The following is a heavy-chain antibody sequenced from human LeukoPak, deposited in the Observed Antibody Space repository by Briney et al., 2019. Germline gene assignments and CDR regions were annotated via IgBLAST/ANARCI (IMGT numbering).Heavy chain of an antibody. V-gene: IGHV4-59*01. J-gene: IGHJ4*02. CDR2: IYYSGST. Sequence: SETLSLTCTVSGVSISSYYWSWIRQPPGKGLEWIGYIYYSGSTNYNPSLKSRVTISVDTSKNQFSLKLSSVTAADTAVYYCARAEDTSVRGVPYIFDYWGQGTLVTVSS. D-gene: IGHD3-10*01. CDR1: GVSISSYY. CDR3: ARAEDTSVRGVPYIFDY.